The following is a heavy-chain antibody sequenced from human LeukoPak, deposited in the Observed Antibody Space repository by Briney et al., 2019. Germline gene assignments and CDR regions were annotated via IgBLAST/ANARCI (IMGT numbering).Heavy chain of an antibody. V-gene: IGHV3-23*01. Sequence: GGSLRLSCAASGFTFSSYAMSWVRQAPGKGLEGVSAISGSGCSTYYADAVKGRFTISRDNSKNTLYLQMNSLRAEDTAVYYCARDIRDFWSGYLMRESRYYYYYMDVWGKGTTVTVSS. CDR3: ARDIRDFWSGYLMRESRYYYYYMDV. J-gene: IGHJ6*03. D-gene: IGHD3-3*01. CDR1: GFTFSSYA. CDR2: ISGSGCST.